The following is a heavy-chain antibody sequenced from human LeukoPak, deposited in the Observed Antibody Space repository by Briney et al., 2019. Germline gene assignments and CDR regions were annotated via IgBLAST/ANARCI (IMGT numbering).Heavy chain of an antibody. CDR3: ATYDQQLAFDN. J-gene: IGHJ4*02. CDR1: GGSMSSYY. CDR2: MYTSGST. V-gene: IGHV4-4*07. D-gene: IGHD6-13*01. Sequence: SETLSLTCTVSGGSMSSYYWSWIRQPAGKGLEWIGRMYTSGSTNYNPSLKSRVTMSIDTSKKHFSLNLDSVTAADTAVYYCATYDQQLAFDNWGQGSLVAVSS.